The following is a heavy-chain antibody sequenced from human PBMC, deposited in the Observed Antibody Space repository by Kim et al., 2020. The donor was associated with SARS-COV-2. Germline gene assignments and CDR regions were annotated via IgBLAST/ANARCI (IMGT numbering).Heavy chain of an antibody. CDR2: ISGSGGST. J-gene: IGHJ6*02. CDR3: AKDLHDSSGYYPHRAPYGMDV. D-gene: IGHD3-22*01. CDR1: GFTFSSYA. Sequence: GGSLRLSCAASGFTFSSYAMSWVRQAPGKGLEWVSAISGSGGSTYYADSVKGRFTISRDNSKNTLYLQMNSLRAEDTAVYYCAKDLHDSSGYYPHRAPYGMDVWGQGTTVTVSS. V-gene: IGHV3-23*01.